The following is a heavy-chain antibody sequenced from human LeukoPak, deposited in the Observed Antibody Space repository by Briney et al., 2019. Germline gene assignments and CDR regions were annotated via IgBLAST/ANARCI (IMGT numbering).Heavy chain of an antibody. D-gene: IGHD6-13*01. J-gene: IGHJ4*02. CDR3: ASPPGIAAAGFDY. CDR1: GFTFSSYA. CDR2: ISYDGSNK. Sequence: PGGSLRLSCAASGFTFSSYAMHWVRQAPGKGLEWVAVISYDGSNKYYADSVKGRFTISRDNSKNTLYLQMNSLRAEDTAVYYCASPPGIAAAGFDYWDQGTLVTVSS. V-gene: IGHV3-30-3*01.